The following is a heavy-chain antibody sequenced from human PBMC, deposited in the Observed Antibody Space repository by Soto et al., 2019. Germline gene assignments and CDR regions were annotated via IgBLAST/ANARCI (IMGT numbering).Heavy chain of an antibody. V-gene: IGHV3-21*01. Sequence: GGSLRLSCAASGFTFSSYSMNWVRQAPGKGLEWVSSISSSSSYIYYADSVKGRFTISRDNAKNSLYLQMNSLRAEDTAVYYCARDVPGIAAAGSTYFDYWGQGTLVTVSS. CDR2: ISSSSSYI. D-gene: IGHD6-13*01. CDR3: ARDVPGIAAAGSTYFDY. J-gene: IGHJ4*02. CDR1: GFTFSSYS.